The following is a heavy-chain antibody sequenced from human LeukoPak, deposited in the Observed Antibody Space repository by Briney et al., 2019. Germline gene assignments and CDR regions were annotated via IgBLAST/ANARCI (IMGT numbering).Heavy chain of an antibody. Sequence: SVKVSCKASGGTFSSYAISWVRQAPGQGLEWMGGIIPIFGTANYAQKFQGRVTITADKSTSTAYMELSSLRSEDTAVYYCARDLHSGSQRLDAFDIWGQGTMVTVSS. CDR2: IIPIFGTA. CDR1: GGTFSSYA. V-gene: IGHV1-69*06. CDR3: ARDLHSGSQRLDAFDI. D-gene: IGHD1-26*01. J-gene: IGHJ3*02.